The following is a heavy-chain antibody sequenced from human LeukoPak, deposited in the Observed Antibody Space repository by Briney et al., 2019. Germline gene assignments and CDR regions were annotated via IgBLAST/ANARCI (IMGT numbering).Heavy chain of an antibody. CDR3: ARGRQYSSSSVRNRYYYYMDV. D-gene: IGHD6-6*01. CDR2: IHPSGST. CDR1: GGSVNSFF. J-gene: IGHJ6*03. V-gene: IGHV4-4*07. Sequence: SETLSLTCTVSGGSVNSFFWSWIRQPAGKGLEWIGRIHPSGSTNYNPSLKSRVTISVDTSKNQFSLKLSSVTAADTAVYYCARGRQYSSSSVRNRYYYYMDVWGKGTTVTVSS.